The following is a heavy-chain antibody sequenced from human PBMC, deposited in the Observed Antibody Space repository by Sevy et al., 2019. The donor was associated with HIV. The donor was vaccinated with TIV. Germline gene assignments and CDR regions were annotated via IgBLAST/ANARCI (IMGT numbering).Heavy chain of an antibody. J-gene: IGHJ6*04. CDR2: IRPDGSDK. V-gene: IGHV3-7*01. Sequence: GGSLRLSCEASGFTFSPYWMTWVRQAPGKGLEWVANIRPDGSDKYYVDSVKGRFTISRDNAKNSLYLQMNSLRADDTAVYYCAKSVDAWGKGTTVTVSS. CDR3: AKSVDA. CDR1: GFTFSPYW.